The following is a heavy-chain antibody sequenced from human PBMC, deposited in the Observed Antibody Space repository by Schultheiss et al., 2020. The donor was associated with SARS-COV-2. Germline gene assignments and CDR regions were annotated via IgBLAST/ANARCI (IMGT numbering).Heavy chain of an antibody. CDR1: GGSVSSGSYY. V-gene: IGHV4-61*01. D-gene: IGHD3-3*01. J-gene: IGHJ4*02. CDR2: IYYSGST. CDR3: ARRYYDFWSGYYRC. Sequence: SETLSLTCTVSGGSVSSGSYYWSWIRQPPGKGLEWIGYIYYSGSTNYNPSLKSRVTMSVDTSKNQFSLKLSSVTAADTAVYYCARRYYDFWSGYYRCWGQGTLVTVSS.